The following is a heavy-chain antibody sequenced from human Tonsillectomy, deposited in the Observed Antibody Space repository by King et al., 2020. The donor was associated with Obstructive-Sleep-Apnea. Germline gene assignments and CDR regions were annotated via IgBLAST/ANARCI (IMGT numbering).Heavy chain of an antibody. D-gene: IGHD3-3*01. Sequence: QLQESGPGLVKPSETLSLTCTVSGGSISSSSYYWGWIRQPPGKGLEWIGSIYYSGSTYYNPSLKSRVTISVDTSKNQFSLKLSSVTAADTAVYYCARDGETLAWYHYGMDVWGQGTTVTVSS. CDR2: IYYSGST. J-gene: IGHJ6*02. V-gene: IGHV4-39*07. CDR3: ARDGETLAWYHYGMDV. CDR1: GGSISSSSYY.